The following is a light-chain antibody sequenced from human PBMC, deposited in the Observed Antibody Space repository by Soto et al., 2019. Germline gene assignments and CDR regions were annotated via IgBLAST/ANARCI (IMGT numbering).Light chain of an antibody. CDR2: GAS. Sequence: EIVLSQSPGTLSLSPGERATLSWRASQSVTSGYLAWYQQKPGQAPRVLIYGASTRATGIPDRFSGSGSGTDFTLTITRLEPEDFAVYYCQQYGGSPPITFGQGTRLEIK. CDR3: QQYGGSPPIT. V-gene: IGKV3-20*01. CDR1: QSVTSGY. J-gene: IGKJ5*01.